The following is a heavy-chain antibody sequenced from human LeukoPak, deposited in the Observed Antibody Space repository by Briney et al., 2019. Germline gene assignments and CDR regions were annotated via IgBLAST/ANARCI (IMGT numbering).Heavy chain of an antibody. CDR2: ISSSSSYI. D-gene: IGHD5-18*01. J-gene: IGHJ4*02. CDR3: AREGSVDTAMDTKDQPLDY. V-gene: IGHV3-21*01. CDR1: GFTFSSYS. Sequence: GGSLRLSCAASGFTFSSYSMNWVRQAAGKGLEWVSSISSSSSYIYYADSVKGRFTISRDNAKNSLYLQMNSLRAEDTAVYYCAREGSVDTAMDTKDQPLDYWGQGTLVTVSS.